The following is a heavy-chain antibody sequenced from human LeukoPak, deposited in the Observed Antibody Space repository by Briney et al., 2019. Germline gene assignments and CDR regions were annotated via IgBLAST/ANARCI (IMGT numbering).Heavy chain of an antibody. Sequence: GGSLRLSCAASGFTVSSNYMSWVRQAPGKGLEWVSVIYSGGSTYYADSVKGRFTISRDNAKNSLYLQMNSLRAEDTAVYYCARDLTGTTFDYLGQGTLVTVSS. V-gene: IGHV3-53*01. J-gene: IGHJ4*02. CDR2: IYSGGST. CDR3: ARDLTGTTFDY. CDR1: GFTVSSNY. D-gene: IGHD1-1*01.